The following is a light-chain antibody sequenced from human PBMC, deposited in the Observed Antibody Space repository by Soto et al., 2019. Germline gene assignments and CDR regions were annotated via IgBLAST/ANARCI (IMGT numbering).Light chain of an antibody. CDR1: NSNIGNNY. CDR3: GTWDSSLSGVV. Sequence: QSVLTQPPSVSAAPGQRVTISCSGSNSNIGNNYVSWYRQLPGTAPKLLIYDNDKRPSGIPDRFSGSKSGTSATLGITGLQTGDEADYYCGTWDSSLSGVVFGGGTKLTVL. CDR2: DND. V-gene: IGLV1-51*01. J-gene: IGLJ2*01.